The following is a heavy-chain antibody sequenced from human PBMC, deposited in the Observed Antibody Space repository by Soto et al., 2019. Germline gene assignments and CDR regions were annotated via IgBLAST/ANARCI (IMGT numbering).Heavy chain of an antibody. CDR1: GYTFTSYY. CDR2: INPSGGGT. V-gene: IGHV1-46*01. D-gene: IGHD6-13*01. CDR3: TRDFQQLSPFDY. Sequence: ASVKVSCKASGYTFTSYYIHWVRQAPGQGPEWMGIINPSGGGTSYAQKFQGRVTMTRDTSTSTVYMELSGLRSEDTAVYYCTRDFQQLSPFDYSGQGTLVTVSS. J-gene: IGHJ4*02.